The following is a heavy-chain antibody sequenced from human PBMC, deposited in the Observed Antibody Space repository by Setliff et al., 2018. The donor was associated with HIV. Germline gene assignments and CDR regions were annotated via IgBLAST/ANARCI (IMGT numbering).Heavy chain of an antibody. J-gene: IGHJ3*02. D-gene: IGHD3-16*01. Sequence: ASVKVSCKASGYTFTTYGISWVRQAPGHGLEWMGGFDPEDGETIYAQKFQGRVTMTEDTSTDTAYMELSSLRSEDTAVYYCATVGPTIWGAFDIWGQGTMVTVSS. V-gene: IGHV1-24*01. CDR1: GYTFTTYG. CDR2: FDPEDGET. CDR3: ATVGPTIWGAFDI.